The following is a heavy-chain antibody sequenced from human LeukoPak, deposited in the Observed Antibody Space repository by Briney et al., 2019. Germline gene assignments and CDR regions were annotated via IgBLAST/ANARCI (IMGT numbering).Heavy chain of an antibody. CDR1: GFTFSSYS. CDR3: AKDPGYCSSTSCPPYYYYGMDA. D-gene: IGHD2-2*01. Sequence: PGGSLRLSCAASGFTFSSYSMNWVRQAPGKGLEWVGRLKSITDGGTADYAAPVKGRFTISRDNSKNTLYLQMNSLRAEDTAVYYCAKDPGYCSSTSCPPYYYYGMDAWGQGTTVTVSS. CDR2: LKSITDGGTA. J-gene: IGHJ6*02. V-gene: IGHV3-15*01.